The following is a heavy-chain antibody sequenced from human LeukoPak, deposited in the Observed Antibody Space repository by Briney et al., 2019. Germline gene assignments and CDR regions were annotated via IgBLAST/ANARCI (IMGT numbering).Heavy chain of an antibody. J-gene: IGHJ6*03. V-gene: IGHV1-8*01. CDR1: GYTFTSYD. CDR2: MNPNSGNT. D-gene: IGHD3-9*01. Sequence: ASVKVSCKASGYTFTSYDINWVRQATGQGLEWMGWMNPNSGNTGYAQKFQGRVTMTRNTSISTAYMELSSLRSEDTAVYYCARSPLRNTYYDILTGYYRGPPAYYYYMDVWGKGTTVTISS. CDR3: ARSPLRNTYYDILTGYYRGPPAYYYYMDV.